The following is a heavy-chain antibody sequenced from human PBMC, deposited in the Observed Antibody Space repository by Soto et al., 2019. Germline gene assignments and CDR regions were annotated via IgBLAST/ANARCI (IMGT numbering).Heavy chain of an antibody. CDR1: GGSISSGGYY. CDR3: ARDHYGSSGWFDP. D-gene: IGHD6-13*01. J-gene: IGHJ5*02. Sequence: PSETLSLTCTVSGGSISSGGYYWSWTRQHPGKGLEWIGYIYYSGSTYYNPSLKSRVTISVDTSKNQFSLKLSSVTAADTAVYYCARDHYGSSGWFDPWGHGTLVTVSS. CDR2: IYYSGST. V-gene: IGHV4-31*03.